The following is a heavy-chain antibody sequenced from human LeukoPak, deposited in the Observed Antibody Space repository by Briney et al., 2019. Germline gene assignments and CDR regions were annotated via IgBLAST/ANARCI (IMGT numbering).Heavy chain of an antibody. V-gene: IGHV5-51*01. D-gene: IGHD3-10*01. CDR3: ARQGVYGSGSLGVKRPYYYYYMDV. J-gene: IGHJ6*03. Sequence: GESLKISCKGSGYSFTSYWIGWVRQMPGKGLEWMGIIYPGDSDTRYSPSFQGQVTISADKSISTAYLQWSSLKASDTAMYYCARQGVYGSGSLGVKRPYYYYYMDVWGKGTTVTISS. CDR2: IYPGDSDT. CDR1: GYSFTSYW.